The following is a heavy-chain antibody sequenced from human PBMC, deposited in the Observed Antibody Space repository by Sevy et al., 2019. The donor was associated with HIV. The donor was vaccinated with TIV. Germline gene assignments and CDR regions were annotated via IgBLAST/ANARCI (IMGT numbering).Heavy chain of an antibody. D-gene: IGHD5-12*01. Sequence: GGSLRLSCAASGFTLSNYDMNWVRQAPGKGVEWVSYISSDSSRIYYADSVKGRLTISRDNAKNSLFVQMNRLRAEDTAVYYCAREGGYTDQGMDVWGQGTTVTVSS. V-gene: IGHV3-48*01. CDR3: AREGGYTDQGMDV. CDR1: GFTLSNYD. CDR2: ISSDSSRI. J-gene: IGHJ6*02.